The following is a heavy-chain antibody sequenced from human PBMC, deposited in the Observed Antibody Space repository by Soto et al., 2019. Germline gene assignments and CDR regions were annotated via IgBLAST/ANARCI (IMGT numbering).Heavy chain of an antibody. CDR1: GYTFTGYF. V-gene: IGHV1-2*02. Sequence: GASVKVSFKACGYTFTGYFIHWLRQAPGQGLEWMGGINPNSGGTNYAQKFQGRVTMTRDTSISTAYMELNRLRSDDTAVYYCARDLTIGENYWGQGTLVTVSS. D-gene: IGHD3-9*01. J-gene: IGHJ4*02. CDR3: ARDLTIGENY. CDR2: INPNSGGT.